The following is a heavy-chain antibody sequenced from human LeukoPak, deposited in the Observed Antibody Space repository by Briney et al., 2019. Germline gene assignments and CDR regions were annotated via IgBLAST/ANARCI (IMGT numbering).Heavy chain of an antibody. CDR2: ISYDGSNK. J-gene: IGHJ4*02. V-gene: IGHV3-30*18. CDR3: AKDSDDSSGYYYWYFDC. D-gene: IGHD3-22*01. Sequence: GGSLRLSCAASGFTFSSYGMHWVRQAPGKGLEWVAVISYDGSNKYYADSVKGRFTISRDNSKNTLYLQMNSLGAEDTAVYYCAKDSDDSSGYYYWYFDCWGQGTLVTVSS. CDR1: GFTFSSYG.